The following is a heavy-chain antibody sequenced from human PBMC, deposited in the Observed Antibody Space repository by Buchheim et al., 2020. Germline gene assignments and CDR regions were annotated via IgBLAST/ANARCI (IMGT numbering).Heavy chain of an antibody. CDR2: ISSSGSTI. V-gene: IGHV3-48*03. Sequence: EVQLVESGGGLVQPGGSLRLSCAASGFTFSSYEMNWVRQAPGKGLEWVSYISSSGSTIYYADSVKGRFTISRDNVKNSLYLQMNSLRAEDTAVYYCARFIAVAGHYYYGMDVWGQGTT. D-gene: IGHD6-19*01. CDR1: GFTFSSYE. J-gene: IGHJ6*02. CDR3: ARFIAVAGHYYYGMDV.